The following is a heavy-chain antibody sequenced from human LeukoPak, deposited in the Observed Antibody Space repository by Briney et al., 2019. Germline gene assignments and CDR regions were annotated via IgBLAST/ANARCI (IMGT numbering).Heavy chain of an antibody. Sequence: SSETLSLTCTVSGGSISSSSYYWSWIRQPPGKGLEWIGYIYYSGSTNYNPSLKSRVTISVDKSKNQFSLKLSSVTAADTAVYYCARNPVIYSSSWSGPTNWFDPWGQGTLVTVSS. V-gene: IGHV4-61*05. CDR3: ARNPVIYSSSWSGPTNWFDP. CDR2: IYYSGST. D-gene: IGHD6-13*01. J-gene: IGHJ5*02. CDR1: GGSISSSSYY.